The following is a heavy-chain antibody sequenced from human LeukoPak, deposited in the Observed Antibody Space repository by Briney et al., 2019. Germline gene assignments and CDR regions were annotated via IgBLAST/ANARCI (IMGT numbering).Heavy chain of an antibody. Sequence: SSETLSLTCSVSGDSISSSSYYWAWIRQPPGKGLEWIGAIYSRGNTYYNPSLKSRLTIFIDTSKNQFSLQLRSMIAADTAVYFCARRGWDRPFDYWGQGILVTVSS. V-gene: IGHV4-39*01. J-gene: IGHJ4*02. CDR3: ARRGWDRPFDY. CDR2: IYSRGNT. D-gene: IGHD6-19*01. CDR1: GDSISSSSYY.